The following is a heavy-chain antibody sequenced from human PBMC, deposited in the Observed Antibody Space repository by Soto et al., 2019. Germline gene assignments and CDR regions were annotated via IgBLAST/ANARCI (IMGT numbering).Heavy chain of an antibody. Sequence: GGALRLSCAASVFTFSSYGMHWVRQAPGKGLEWVAVISYDGSNKYYADSVKGRFTISRDNSKNTLYLQMNSLRAEDTAVYYCAKDGSDYGMDVWGQGTTVTVSS. CDR2: ISYDGSNK. CDR3: AKDGSDYGMDV. J-gene: IGHJ6*02. V-gene: IGHV3-30*18. CDR1: VFTFSSYG.